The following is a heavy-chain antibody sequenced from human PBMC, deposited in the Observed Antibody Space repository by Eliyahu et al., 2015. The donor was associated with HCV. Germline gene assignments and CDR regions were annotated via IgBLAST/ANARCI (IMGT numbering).Heavy chain of an antibody. CDR2: INPGDSDA. V-gene: IGHV5-51*01. J-gene: IGHJ4*02. D-gene: IGHD2-15*01. CDR3: ARLLTTPGGCDY. Sequence: EVQLVQSGAEVKKPGESLKISCKTSGYSFTDHWIGWVRQMPGKGLEWMGIINPGDSDARHSPSFQGQITISADKSISTAYLQWNSLKASDTAMYYCARLLTTPGGCDYWGQGTLVTVSS. CDR1: GYSFTDHW.